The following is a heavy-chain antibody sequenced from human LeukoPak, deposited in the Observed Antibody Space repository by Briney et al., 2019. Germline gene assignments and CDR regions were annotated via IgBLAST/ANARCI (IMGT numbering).Heavy chain of an antibody. J-gene: IGHJ4*02. CDR3: ARTLDGYIDY. CDR2: TYYRSKGYI. V-gene: IGHV6-1*01. Sequence: SQTLSLTCAISGDSVSSNSAAWNWIRQSPSRGLEWLGSTYYRSKGYIGYAVSVKSRITINPDTSKNQFSLHLNSVPPEDTAVYYCARTLDGYIDYWGQGTLVTVSS. CDR1: GDSVSSNSAA. D-gene: IGHD3-22*01.